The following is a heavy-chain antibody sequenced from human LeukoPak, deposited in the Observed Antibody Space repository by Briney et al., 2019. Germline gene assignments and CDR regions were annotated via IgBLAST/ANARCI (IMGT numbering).Heavy chain of an antibody. CDR2: IYYSGST. CDR1: GGSISSSGYY. J-gene: IGHJ4*02. CDR3: ARLAGQLVPDY. V-gene: IGHV4-39*01. Sequence: PSETLSLTCTVSGGSISSSGYYWGWIRQPPGKGLEWIGSIYYSGSTYYNPSLKSRVTISVDTSKNQFSLKLSSVTAADTAVYYCARLAGQLVPDYWGQGTLVTVSS. D-gene: IGHD6-6*01.